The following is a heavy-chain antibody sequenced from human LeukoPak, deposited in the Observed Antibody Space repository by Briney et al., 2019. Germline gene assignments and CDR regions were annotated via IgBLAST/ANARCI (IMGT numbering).Heavy chain of an antibody. CDR1: GGSISSYY. Sequence: PSETLSLTCTVSGGSISSYYWSWLRQPPGKGLEWIGHIYSSGSTNYNTSLRSRLTISVDTSTSQLSLKLSSVTAADTAVYYCARHKPTGSYPLELWGQGTLVTVSS. V-gene: IGHV4-59*08. CDR3: ARHKPTGSYPLEL. D-gene: IGHD3-10*01. CDR2: IYSSGST. J-gene: IGHJ4*02.